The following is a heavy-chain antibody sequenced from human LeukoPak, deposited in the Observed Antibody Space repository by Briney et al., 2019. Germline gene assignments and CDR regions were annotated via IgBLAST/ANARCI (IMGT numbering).Heavy chain of an antibody. J-gene: IGHJ5*02. CDR2: IYYSGST. CDR1: GGSISRNY. D-gene: IGHD2-21*01. V-gene: IGHV4-59*01. CDR3: ATTYSRSGDDWFDP. Sequence: SETLSLTCTVSGGSISRNYWSWIRKSPGRGLEWIGYIYYSGSTHYNPSLKSRVTMSIDTSKNKFSLKLSSATAADTAIYYCATTYSRSGDDWFDPWGQGILVTVSS.